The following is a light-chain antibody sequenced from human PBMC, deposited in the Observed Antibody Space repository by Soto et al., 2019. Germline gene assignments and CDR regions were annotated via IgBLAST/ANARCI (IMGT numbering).Light chain of an antibody. J-gene: IGLJ2*01. CDR2: EVT. CDR1: SSDVGIYKY. CDR3: SSYTSSSTVV. V-gene: IGLV2-14*01. Sequence: QSALTQPASVSGSPGQSITISCTGTSSDVGIYKYVSWYQQHPGKAPNLMIYEVTNRPSGVSHRSSGSKSGNTASLTISGLQAEDEADYYCSSYTSSSTVVFGGGTKLTVL.